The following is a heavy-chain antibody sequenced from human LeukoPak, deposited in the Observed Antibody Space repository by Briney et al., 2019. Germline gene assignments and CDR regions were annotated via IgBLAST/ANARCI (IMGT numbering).Heavy chain of an antibody. CDR2: IKQDGSEK. CDR3: ARDVRRFDY. J-gene: IGHJ4*02. Sequence: PGGSLRLSCAASGFTFSSYWMSWVRQAPGEGLEWVANIKQDGSEKYYVDSVKSRFTISRDNAKNSLYLPMNSLRAEDTAVYYCARDVRRFDYWGQGTLVTVPS. V-gene: IGHV3-7*01. D-gene: IGHD4-17*01. CDR1: GFTFSSYW.